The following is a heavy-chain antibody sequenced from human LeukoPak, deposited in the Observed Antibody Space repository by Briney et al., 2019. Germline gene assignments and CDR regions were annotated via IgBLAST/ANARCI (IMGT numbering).Heavy chain of an antibody. Sequence: PSETLSLTCTVSCGYISSYYWSWIRQPAGKGLEWIGRIYTSGSTNYNPSLKSRVTMSVDTSKNQFSLKLSSVTAADTAVSYCAREGNVDTRWFDPWGQGTLVTVSS. CDR1: CGYISSYY. J-gene: IGHJ5*02. CDR2: IYTSGST. V-gene: IGHV4-4*07. CDR3: AREGNVDTRWFDP. D-gene: IGHD5-18*01.